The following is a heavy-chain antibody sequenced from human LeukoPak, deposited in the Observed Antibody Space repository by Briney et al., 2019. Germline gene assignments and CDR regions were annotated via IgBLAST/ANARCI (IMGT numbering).Heavy chain of an antibody. D-gene: IGHD5-18*01. CDR2: ISYDGSNK. J-gene: IGHJ4*02. V-gene: IGHV3-30-3*01. CDR3: ARAPLGFSYDYPHY. CDR1: GFTFSSYA. Sequence: PGGSLRLSCAASGFTFSSYAMHWVRQAPGKGLEWVAVISYDGSNKYYADSVKGRFTISRDNSKNTLYLQMNSLRAEDTAVYYCARAPLGFSYDYPHYWGQGTLVTVSS.